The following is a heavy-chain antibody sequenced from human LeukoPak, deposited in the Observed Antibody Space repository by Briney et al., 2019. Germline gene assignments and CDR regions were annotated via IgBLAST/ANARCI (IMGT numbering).Heavy chain of an antibody. J-gene: IGHJ4*02. Sequence: PGGSLRLSCAASGFTFSSYSMNWVRQAPGKGLEWVSTISSSSSYIYYADSVKGRFTISRDNAKNSLYLQMNSLRAEDTAVYYCAGLDFWSGYYEERHVDYWGQGTLVTVSS. D-gene: IGHD3-3*01. V-gene: IGHV3-21*01. CDR3: AGLDFWSGYYEERHVDY. CDR2: ISSSSSYI. CDR1: GFTFSSYS.